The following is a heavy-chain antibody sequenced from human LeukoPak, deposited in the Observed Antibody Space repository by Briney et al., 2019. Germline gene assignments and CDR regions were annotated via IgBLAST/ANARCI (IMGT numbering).Heavy chain of an antibody. Sequence: GGSLRLSCAASGFTFSSYAMSWVRQAPGKGLEWVSSISGSGGDTYYGDSVKGRFTISRDNSKNTLYLQVNSLRAEDTAVFYCAKGRISGDAGLDYWGQGNLVTVSS. CDR2: ISGSGGDT. CDR1: GFTFSSYA. J-gene: IGHJ4*02. D-gene: IGHD6-13*01. CDR3: AKGRISGDAGLDY. V-gene: IGHV3-23*01.